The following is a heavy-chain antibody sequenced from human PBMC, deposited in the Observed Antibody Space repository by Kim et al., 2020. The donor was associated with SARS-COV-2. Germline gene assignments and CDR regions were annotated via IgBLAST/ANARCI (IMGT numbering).Heavy chain of an antibody. V-gene: IGHV3-23*01. J-gene: IGHJ4*02. Sequence: GGSLRLSCAASGFNFTKYAMSWVRQGPGKGLAWVSSISGSGDTTYYADSVKGRFTISRDNSKNMVYLQMDSLRVEDTAVYYCAKDRIAARGYIDYWGQGT. CDR2: ISGSGDTT. D-gene: IGHD6-13*01. CDR1: GFNFTKYA. CDR3: AKDRIAARGYIDY.